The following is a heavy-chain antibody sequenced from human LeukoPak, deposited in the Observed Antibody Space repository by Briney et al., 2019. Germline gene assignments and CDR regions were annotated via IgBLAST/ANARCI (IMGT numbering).Heavy chain of an antibody. CDR1: GYTFTGYY. V-gene: IGHV1-2*02. CDR3: ASDHEAGYYDSSGYPPHFDY. D-gene: IGHD3-22*01. J-gene: IGHJ4*02. CDR2: INPNSGGT. Sequence: ASVKVSCKASGYTFTGYYMHWVRQAPGQGLEWMGWINPNSGGTNYAQKFQGRVTMTRDTSISTAYMELSRLRSDDTAVDYCASDHEAGYYDSSGYPPHFDYWGQGTLVTVSS.